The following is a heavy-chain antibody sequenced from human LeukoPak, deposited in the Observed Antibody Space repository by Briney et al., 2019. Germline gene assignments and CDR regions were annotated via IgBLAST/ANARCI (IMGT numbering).Heavy chain of an antibody. CDR3: ARDTNWNSLDY. Sequence: GGSLRLSCAASGFTFSSNWMHWVRQAPGKGLVWVSRSNEDGSTTNYADSVKGRFTISRDNARNTLYLQMNSLRADDTAVYYCARDTNWNSLDYWGQGTLVTVSS. V-gene: IGHV3-74*01. CDR2: SNEDGSTT. CDR1: GFTFSSNW. D-gene: IGHD1-7*01. J-gene: IGHJ4*02.